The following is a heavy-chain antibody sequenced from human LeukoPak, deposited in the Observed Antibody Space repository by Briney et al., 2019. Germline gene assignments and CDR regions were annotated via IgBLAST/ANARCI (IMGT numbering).Heavy chain of an antibody. V-gene: IGHV3-66*01. CDR3: ARDQRGDYYFDY. CDR1: GFTVSSNY. J-gene: IGHJ4*02. CDR2: IYSGGST. Sequence: GGSLRLSCAASGFTVSSNYMSWVRRAPGKGLEWVSVIYSGGSTYYADSVKGRFTISRDNSKNTLYPQMNSLRAEDTAVYYCARDQRGDYYFDYWGQGTLVTVSS. D-gene: IGHD4-17*01.